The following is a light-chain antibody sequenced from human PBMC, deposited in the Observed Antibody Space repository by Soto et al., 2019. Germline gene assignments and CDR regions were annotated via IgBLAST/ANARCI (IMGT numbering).Light chain of an antibody. V-gene: IGKV3-15*01. Sequence: EIVMTQSTPTLSVSPWQGDTVFCRASQSVSSHLAWYQHKPGQAHRLLFYDASTRATGIPARFTGSGSQTEFTLTINSLQSEDFAVYYCKKYNNWPITVGKGKRLEIK. CDR3: KKYNNWPIT. J-gene: IGKJ5*01. CDR1: QSVSSH. CDR2: DAS.